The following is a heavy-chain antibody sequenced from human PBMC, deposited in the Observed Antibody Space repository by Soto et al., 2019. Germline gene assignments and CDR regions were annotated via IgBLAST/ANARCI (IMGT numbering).Heavy chain of an antibody. Sequence: EVQLVESGGGLVQPGGSLRLSCAASGFTVSSNYMSWVRQAPGKGLEWVSVIYSGGSTYYADSVKGRFTISRDNSRNTRYLQMNSLRAEDTAVYYCAAAGETAVTAYAFDIWGQGTMVTVSS. V-gene: IGHV3-66*01. J-gene: IGHJ3*02. D-gene: IGHD4-17*01. CDR2: IYSGGST. CDR3: AAAGETAVTAYAFDI. CDR1: GFTVSSNY.